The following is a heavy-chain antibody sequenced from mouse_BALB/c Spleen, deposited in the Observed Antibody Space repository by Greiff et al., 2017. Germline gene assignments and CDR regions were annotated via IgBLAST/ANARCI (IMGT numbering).Heavy chain of an antibody. D-gene: IGHD2-1*01. V-gene: IGHV5-17*02. Sequence: EVQLVESGGGLVHPGGSRKLSCAASGFTFSSFGMHWVRQAPEKGLEWVAYISSGSSTFYYADTVKGRFTISRDNPKNTLFLQMTSLRSEDTAMYYCARGENGNFYYWGQGTSVTVSS. CDR3: ARGENGNFYY. CDR2: ISSGSSTF. J-gene: IGHJ4*01. CDR1: GFTFSSFG.